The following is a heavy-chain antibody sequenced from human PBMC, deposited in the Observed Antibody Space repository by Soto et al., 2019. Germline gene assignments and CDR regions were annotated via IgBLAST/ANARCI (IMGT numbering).Heavy chain of an antibody. J-gene: IGHJ4*02. Sequence: PVGSLRLSCAFSVGTFRGYAVHCVGHAPGKGLEWVTVISDDGSKTYYVDSVKGRFTVSRDDSTNTVFLQMSSLRTEDTAVYHCARAYQLKYYFDYWGPGTLVIVSS. CDR1: VGTFRGYA. V-gene: IGHV3-30*14. CDR2: ISDDGSKT. CDR3: ARAYQLKYYFDY.